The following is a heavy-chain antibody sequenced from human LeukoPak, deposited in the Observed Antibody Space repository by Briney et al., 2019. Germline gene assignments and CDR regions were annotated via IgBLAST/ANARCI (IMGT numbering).Heavy chain of an antibody. CDR3: VREVRREGDQFDY. D-gene: IGHD2-21*01. CDR2: ISSSGGTI. J-gene: IGHJ4*02. V-gene: IGHV3-48*04. CDR1: GFTFSSYS. Sequence: GGSLRLSCAASGFTFSSYSMNWVRQAPGKGLEWVSYISSSGGTIHYSDSVRGRFTISRDNAKNSLYLQMNSLRAEDTAVYYCVREVRREGDQFDYWGQGTLVTVSS.